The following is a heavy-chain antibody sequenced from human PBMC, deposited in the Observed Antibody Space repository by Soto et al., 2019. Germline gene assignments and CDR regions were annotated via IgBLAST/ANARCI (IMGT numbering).Heavy chain of an antibody. CDR1: GGSISSSNYY. V-gene: IGHV4-31*03. CDR3: SGRATSYYFDY. J-gene: IGHJ4*02. CDR2: IHYSGRT. Sequence: QVQLQESGPGLVKPSETLSLTCTVSGGSISSSNYYWSWIRQHPGKGLEWIGYIHYSGRTFYNASLKSRVTLSVDTSKNQFALRVTSVTAADTGVYYCSGRATSYYFDYWGQGTLVTVSS.